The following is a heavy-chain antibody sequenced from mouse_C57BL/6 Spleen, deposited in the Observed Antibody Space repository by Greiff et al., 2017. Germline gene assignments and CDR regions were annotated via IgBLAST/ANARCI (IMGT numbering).Heavy chain of an antibody. CDR1: GYTFTSYW. V-gene: IGHV1-59*01. D-gene: IGHD1-1*01. CDR2: IDPSDSYT. Sequence: QVQLQQPGAELVRPGTSVKLSCKASGYTFTSYWMHWVKQRPGQGLEWIGVIDPSDSYTNYNQKFKGKATLTVDTSSSTAYMQRSSLTSEDSAVYYCARYYGSPYYFDYWGQGTTLTVSS. CDR3: ARYYGSPYYFDY. J-gene: IGHJ2*01.